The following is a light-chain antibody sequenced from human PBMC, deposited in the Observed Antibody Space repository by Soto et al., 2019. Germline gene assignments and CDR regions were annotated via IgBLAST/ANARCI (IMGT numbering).Light chain of an antibody. Sequence: QSALTQPASVSGSPGQSITISGTGTSPDVGAYNYVSWYQLQPGNAPKLMMYEVSNRPSGISNRFSASKSGNTASLTISGLQAEDEADYYCFSYTSSTAYVFGTGTKVTDL. V-gene: IGLV2-14*01. CDR2: EVS. J-gene: IGLJ1*01. CDR3: FSYTSSTAYV. CDR1: SPDVGAYNY.